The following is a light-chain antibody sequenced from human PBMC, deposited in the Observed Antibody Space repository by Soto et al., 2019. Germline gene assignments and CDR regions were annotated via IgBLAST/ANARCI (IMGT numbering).Light chain of an antibody. V-gene: IGKV1-39*01. J-gene: IGKJ3*01. Sequence: DLQMTQSPSSLSASVGDRVTITCRASQSISSYLNWYQQKPGKAPKLLIYAASSLQSGVPSRFSGSGSETDFTLTIISLQPEDFATYYCQQSYSTPVFTFGPGTKVDIK. CDR3: QQSYSTPVFT. CDR1: QSISSY. CDR2: AAS.